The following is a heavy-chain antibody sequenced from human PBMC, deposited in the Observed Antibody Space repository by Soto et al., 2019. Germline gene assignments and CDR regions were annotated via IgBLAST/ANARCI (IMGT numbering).Heavy chain of an antibody. Sequence: ASVKVSCKASGYTFTGYYMHWVRQAPGQGLEWMGWINPNSGGTNYAQKFQGWVTMTRDTSISTAYMELSRLRSDDTAVYYCARAHCGGDCYSGVHYWGQGTLVTVSS. V-gene: IGHV1-2*04. CDR3: ARAHCGGDCYSGVHY. D-gene: IGHD2-21*02. J-gene: IGHJ4*02. CDR1: GYTFTGYY. CDR2: INPNSGGT.